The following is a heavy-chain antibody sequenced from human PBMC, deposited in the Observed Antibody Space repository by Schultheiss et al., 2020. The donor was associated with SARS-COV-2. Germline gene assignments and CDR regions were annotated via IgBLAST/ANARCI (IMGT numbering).Heavy chain of an antibody. J-gene: IGHJ4*02. D-gene: IGHD3-10*01. CDR2: ISGSGGST. Sequence: GGSLRLSCAASGFTFSGYAMSWVRQAPGKGLEWVSAISGSGGSTYYADSVKGRFTISRDNSKNTLYLQMNSLRAEDTAVYYCARDGGDYGSGSSLYYFDYWGQGTLVTVSS. V-gene: IGHV3-23*01. CDR1: GFTFSGYA. CDR3: ARDGGDYGSGSSLYYFDY.